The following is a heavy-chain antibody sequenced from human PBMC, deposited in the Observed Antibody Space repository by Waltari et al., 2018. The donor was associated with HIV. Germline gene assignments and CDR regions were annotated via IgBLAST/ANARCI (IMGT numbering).Heavy chain of an antibody. D-gene: IGHD6-19*01. CDR3: AREQRWLQQLDY. CDR1: GGSISSYY. V-gene: IGHV4-4*07. CDR2: IYTSGST. J-gene: IGHJ4*02. Sequence: QVQLQESGPGLVKPSETLSLTCTVSGGSISSYYWSWIRQPAWKGLEWIGRIYTSGSTNCNPSLKSRVTMSVDTSKNQFSLKLNSVTAADTAVYYCAREQRWLQQLDYWGQGTLVTVSS.